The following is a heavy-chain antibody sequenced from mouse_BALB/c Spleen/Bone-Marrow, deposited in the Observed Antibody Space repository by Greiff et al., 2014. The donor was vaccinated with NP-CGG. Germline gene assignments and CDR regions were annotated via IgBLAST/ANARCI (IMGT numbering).Heavy chain of an antibody. V-gene: IGHV1-54*01. Sequence: QVQLKQSGAELIRPGTSVKVSCKASGYAFTNYLIEWIKERPGQGLEWIGVINPGSGGTNYNEKFKGKATLTADKSSSTAYMQLSSLTSDDSAVYFCARGDLYYGNLYAMDYWGQGTSVTVSS. CDR1: GYAFTNYL. D-gene: IGHD2-1*01. CDR3: ARGDLYYGNLYAMDY. CDR2: INPGSGGT. J-gene: IGHJ4*01.